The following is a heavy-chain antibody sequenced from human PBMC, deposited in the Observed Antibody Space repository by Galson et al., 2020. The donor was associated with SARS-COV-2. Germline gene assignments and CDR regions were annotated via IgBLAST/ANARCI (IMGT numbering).Heavy chain of an antibody. J-gene: IGHJ4*02. D-gene: IGHD3-10*01. V-gene: IGHV4-61*01. Sequence: SATLSLTCAVSGTSISSGSYSWNWIRQPPGKGLEWIGYIHYSGSTTYNPSLKSRVTIAVDVSKNQFSLNLRSVTAADTAVYYCARTPYGSEAYFDYWGQGTLVTVSS. CDR3: ARTPYGSEAYFDY. CDR2: IHYSGST. CDR1: GTSISSGSYS.